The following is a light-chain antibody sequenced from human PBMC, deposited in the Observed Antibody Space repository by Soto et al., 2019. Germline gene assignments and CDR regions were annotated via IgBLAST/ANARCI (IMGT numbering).Light chain of an antibody. CDR1: QNVASDF. CDR2: GAS. Sequence: EVVLTQSPATLSLAPGERATLSCRASQNVASDFLAWYQQKPGQPPRLLIYGASYREVAIPDRFSGSGSGTDFSLTITRLESEDAAVYFCHQYGTSPWTFGQGTKVEIK. V-gene: IGKV3-20*01. J-gene: IGKJ1*01. CDR3: HQYGTSPWT.